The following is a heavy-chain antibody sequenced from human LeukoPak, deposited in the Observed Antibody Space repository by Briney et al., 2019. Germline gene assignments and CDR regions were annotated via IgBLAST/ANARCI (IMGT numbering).Heavy chain of an antibody. J-gene: IGHJ4*02. D-gene: IGHD3-22*01. CDR3: ARLSQRGDSSTYQPFDS. V-gene: IGHV3-7*01. Sequence: GSLRLSCAASGFTFSTYWMSWIRQAPGKGLEWVANIQQDGSEKYYVDSVKGRFFISRDNAENALYLRMNSLRAEDTAVYYCARLSQRGDSSTYQPFDSWGQGTLVTVSS. CDR1: GFTFSTYW. CDR2: IQQDGSEK.